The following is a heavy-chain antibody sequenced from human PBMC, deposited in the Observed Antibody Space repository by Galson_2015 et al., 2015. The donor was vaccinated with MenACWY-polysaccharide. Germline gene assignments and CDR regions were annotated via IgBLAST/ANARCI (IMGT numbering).Heavy chain of an antibody. CDR1: GFTFSNYG. J-gene: IGHJ4*02. CDR3: ATDSSPPIMVSPVSRIEC. V-gene: IGHV3-30*03. CDR2: VSDDGSNE. Sequence: SLRLSCAASGFTFSNYGMHWVRQAPGKGLEWVSFVSDDGSNEYYADSVRGRFIFSRDNSKNTVYLEMNSLRPEDTAVYYCATDSSPPIMVSPVSRIECWGQRALFSVSS. D-gene: IGHD2-8*01.